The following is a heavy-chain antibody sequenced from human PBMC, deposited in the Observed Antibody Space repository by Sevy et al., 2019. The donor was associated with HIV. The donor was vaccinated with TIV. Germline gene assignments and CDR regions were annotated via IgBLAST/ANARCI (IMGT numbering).Heavy chain of an antibody. CDR1: GFTFSKYS. Sequence: GGSLRLSCAASGFTFSKYSMSWVRQPPGKGLEWVSTLSFGCGEINYADSVKGRSTISRDNSKSSVYLQMNNLRPEDTAGYYCAREGCTKPQDYCGQGTLVTVSS. J-gene: IGHJ4*02. V-gene: IGHV3-23*01. D-gene: IGHD2-8*01. CDR3: AREGCTKPQDY. CDR2: LSFGCGEI.